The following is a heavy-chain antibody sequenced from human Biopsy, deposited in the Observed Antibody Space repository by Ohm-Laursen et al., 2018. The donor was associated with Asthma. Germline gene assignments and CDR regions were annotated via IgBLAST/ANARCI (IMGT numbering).Heavy chain of an antibody. V-gene: IGHV3-30*01. J-gene: IGHJ6*02. D-gene: IGHD4-17*01. CDR1: GFSFSNFA. CDR3: AREGGDYLSGYYYYYGMDV. CDR2: ISKDASTQ. Sequence: SLRLSCTASGFSFSNFAIHWVRQAPGKGLEWVGVISKDASTQDYADSVKGRFTMARDNSRSTLYLQMNSLRAEDTAVYYCAREGGDYLSGYYYYYGMDVWGQGTTVTVSS.